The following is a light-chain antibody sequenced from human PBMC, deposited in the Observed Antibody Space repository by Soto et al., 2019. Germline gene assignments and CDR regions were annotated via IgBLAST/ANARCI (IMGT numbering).Light chain of an antibody. CDR1: QSVSSN. CDR2: GAS. CDR3: LQYNNWWT. Sequence: EIVMTQSPATLSVSPGERATLSCRASQSVSSNLAWYQQKPGQAPRLLIYGASTRATGTPARFSGSGSGTEFTLTISSLQSEDFAVFYCLQYNNWWTFGEGTKVEIE. J-gene: IGKJ1*01. V-gene: IGKV3-15*01.